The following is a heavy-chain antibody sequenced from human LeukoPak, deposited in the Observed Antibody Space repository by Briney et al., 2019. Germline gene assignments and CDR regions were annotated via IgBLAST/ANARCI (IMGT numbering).Heavy chain of an antibody. Sequence: SETLSLTCTVSGGSISSYYWSWIRQPPGKGLEWIGYIYYSGSTNYNPSLKSRVTISVDTSKNQFSLKLSSVTAADTAVYYRARGFYANYYYYGMDVWGKGTTVTVSS. D-gene: IGHD3-16*01. CDR2: IYYSGST. CDR1: GGSISSYY. J-gene: IGHJ6*04. CDR3: ARGFYANYYYYGMDV. V-gene: IGHV4-59*01.